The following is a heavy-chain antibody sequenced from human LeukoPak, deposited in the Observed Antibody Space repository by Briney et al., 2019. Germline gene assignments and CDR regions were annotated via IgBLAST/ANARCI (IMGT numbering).Heavy chain of an antibody. CDR2: ICSSGSSI. CDR3: ARDSHKFDSSGYYPDAFDI. Sequence: LSLTCTVSGGSISSGGYYWSWIRQHPGKGLEWVSCICSSGSSIYYADSVKGRFTISRDNAKKSLYLQMHSLRAEDTAVYYCARDSHKFDSSGYYPDAFDIWGQGTMVTVSS. J-gene: IGHJ3*02. CDR1: GGSISSGGYY. D-gene: IGHD3-22*01. V-gene: IGHV3-11*04.